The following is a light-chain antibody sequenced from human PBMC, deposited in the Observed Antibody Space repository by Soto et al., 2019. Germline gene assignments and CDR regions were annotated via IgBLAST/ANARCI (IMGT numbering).Light chain of an antibody. CDR2: VNSDGSH. CDR1: SRHNTNA. CDR3: QAWATGIHI. V-gene: IGLV4-69*01. Sequence: QPVLTQSPSASASLGASVKLTCTLSSRHNTNAIAWHQQQPKKGPRFLMKVNSDGSHFTGDGIPYRFSGSSSGAERYLTISSLQSEDEADYYCQAWATGIHIFGGGTKLTVL. J-gene: IGLJ2*01.